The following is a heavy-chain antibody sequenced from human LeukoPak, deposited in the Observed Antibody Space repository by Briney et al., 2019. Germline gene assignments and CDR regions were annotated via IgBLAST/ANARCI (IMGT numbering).Heavy chain of an antibody. CDR3: ARGHFPYIVVVTAIDY. D-gene: IGHD2-21*02. CDR2: ISYDGSNK. J-gene: IGHJ4*02. V-gene: IGHV3-30*03. CDR1: GFTFSSYG. Sequence: GGSLRLSCAASGFTFSSYGMHWVRQAPGKGLEWVAVISYDGSNKYYADSVKGRFTISRDNSKNTLYLQMNSLRAEDTAVYYCARGHFPYIVVVTAIDYWGQGTLVTVSS.